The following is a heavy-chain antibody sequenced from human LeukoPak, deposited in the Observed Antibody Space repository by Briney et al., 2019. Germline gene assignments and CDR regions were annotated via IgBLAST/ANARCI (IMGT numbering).Heavy chain of an antibody. Sequence: PSETLSLTCTVSGGSISSYYWSWIRQPPGKGLEWIGYIYYSGSTNYNPSLKSRVTISVDTSKNQFSLKLSSVTAADTAVYYCASYSGWYPYYFDYWGQGTLVSVSS. J-gene: IGHJ4*02. D-gene: IGHD6-19*01. CDR1: GGSISSYY. CDR3: ASYSGWYPYYFDY. CDR2: IYYSGST. V-gene: IGHV4-59*01.